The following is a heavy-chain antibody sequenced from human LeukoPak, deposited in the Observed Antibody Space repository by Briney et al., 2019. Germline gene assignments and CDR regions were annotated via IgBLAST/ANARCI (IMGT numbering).Heavy chain of an antibody. J-gene: IGHJ3*02. CDR1: GYSISSGYY. Sequence: PSETLSLTCTVSGYSISSGYYWGWIRQPPGKGLEWIGHMYYTGITNYNPSLKSRVSMSGDTSKNQLSLNLNSVTAADTAMYYCARSSPREYAFDIWGQGTMVTVSS. CDR2: MYYTGIT. CDR3: ARSSPREYAFDI. V-gene: IGHV4-38-2*02.